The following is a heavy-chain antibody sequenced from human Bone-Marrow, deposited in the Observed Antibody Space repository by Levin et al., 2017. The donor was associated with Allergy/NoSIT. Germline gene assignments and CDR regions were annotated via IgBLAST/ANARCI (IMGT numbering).Heavy chain of an antibody. V-gene: IGHV3-30*18. D-gene: IGHD1-7*01. CDR3: VKDFIRFNWNYVDGADS. Sequence: PGGSLRLSCAASGFTFSTYGMHWVRQAPGKGLEWVAVLSYDGSNAYYTDSVRGRFTISRDNSKSTLYLQMNSLTAEDTAVYYCVKDFIRFNWNYVDGADSWGQGTLVIVSS. CDR1: GFTFSTYG. CDR2: LSYDGSNA. J-gene: IGHJ5*01.